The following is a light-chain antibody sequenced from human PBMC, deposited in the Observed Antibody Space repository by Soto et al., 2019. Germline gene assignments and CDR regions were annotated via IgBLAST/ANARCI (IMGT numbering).Light chain of an antibody. CDR1: QSVSSN. J-gene: IGKJ1*01. CDR3: QQYNDWPRT. V-gene: IGKV3-15*01. CDR2: GAS. Sequence: IVLAQSPGTLCLPPGESATLSCRASQSVSSNLAWYQQKPGQPPRLLIYGASTRASGIPARFSGSGSGTEFTLTISSLQSENFAVYYCQQYNDWPRTFGQGTKV.